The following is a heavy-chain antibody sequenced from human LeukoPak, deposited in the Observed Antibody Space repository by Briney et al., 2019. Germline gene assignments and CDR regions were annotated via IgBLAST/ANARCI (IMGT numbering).Heavy chain of an antibody. V-gene: IGHV4-4*07. Sequence: SETLSLTCTVSGGSISSYYWSWIRQPAGKGLEWIGRIYTSGSTNYNPSLKSRVTISVDTSKNQFSLKLSSVTAADTAVYYCARDPYSGSYSNFDLWGRGTLVTVSS. J-gene: IGHJ2*01. D-gene: IGHD1-26*01. CDR2: IYTSGST. CDR1: GGSISSYY. CDR3: ARDPYSGSYSNFDL.